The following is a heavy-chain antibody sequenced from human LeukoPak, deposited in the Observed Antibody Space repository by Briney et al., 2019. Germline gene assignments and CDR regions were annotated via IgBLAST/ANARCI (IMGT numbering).Heavy chain of an antibody. V-gene: IGHV1-24*01. CDR2: FDPEDGET. D-gene: IGHD2-2*01. J-gene: IGHJ3*02. Sequence: GSVKVSCKVSGYTLSELSMHWVRQAPGKGLEWMGGFDPEDGETIYAQKFQGRVTMTEDTSTDTAYMELSSLRSEDTAVYYCATLYLPSERGTSSRKSDAFDIWGQGTMVTVSS. CDR3: ATLYLPSERGTSSRKSDAFDI. CDR1: GYTLSELS.